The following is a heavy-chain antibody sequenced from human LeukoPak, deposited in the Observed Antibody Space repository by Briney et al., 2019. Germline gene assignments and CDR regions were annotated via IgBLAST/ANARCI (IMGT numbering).Heavy chain of an antibody. CDR1: GGTFSSYA. CDR2: INPNSGGT. Sequence: ASVKVSCKASGGTFSSYAISWVRQAPGQGLEWMGWINPNSGGTNYAQKFQGRVTMTRDTSISTAYMELSRLRSDDTAVYYCARGETQLANWFDPWGQGTLVTVSS. J-gene: IGHJ5*02. D-gene: IGHD6-6*01. CDR3: ARGETQLANWFDP. V-gene: IGHV1-2*02.